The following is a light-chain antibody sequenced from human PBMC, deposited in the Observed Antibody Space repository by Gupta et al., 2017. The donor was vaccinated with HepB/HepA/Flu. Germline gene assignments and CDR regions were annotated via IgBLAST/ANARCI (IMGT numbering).Light chain of an antibody. CDR1: SGHSNYA. J-gene: IGLJ1*01. Sequence: QLVLTQSPSASASLGASVKLTCTLSSGHSNYAITWHQLQPEKGPRYLMRVNSDGSHTKGDGIPHRVSGSCSGDERYLPISSLQSEDEAEEYCQNWVPGIGEAFGTGTKVTVL. CDR2: VNSDGSH. V-gene: IGLV4-69*01. CDR3: QNWVPGIGEA.